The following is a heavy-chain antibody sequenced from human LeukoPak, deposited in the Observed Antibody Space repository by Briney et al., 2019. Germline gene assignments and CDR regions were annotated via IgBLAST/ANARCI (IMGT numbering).Heavy chain of an antibody. CDR2: ISGSGGST. V-gene: IGHV3-23*01. Sequence: PGESLRLSCAASGFTFSSYAMSWVRQPPGKGLAWVSAISGSGGSTYYADSVRGRFTISRDNAKNSLYLQMNSLRAEDTAVYYCAREEVGLRFLEWLSTGYYYYGMDVWGQGTTVTVSS. D-gene: IGHD3-3*01. CDR1: GFTFSSYA. CDR3: AREEVGLRFLEWLSTGYYYYGMDV. J-gene: IGHJ6*02.